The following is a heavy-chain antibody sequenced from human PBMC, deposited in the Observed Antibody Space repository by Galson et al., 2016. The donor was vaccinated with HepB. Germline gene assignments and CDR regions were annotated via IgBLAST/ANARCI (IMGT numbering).Heavy chain of an antibody. CDR2: ISGYNGRT. CDR1: GYTFTSNG. CDR3: ARGRWEISGSYYDY. J-gene: IGHJ4*02. V-gene: IGHV1-18*01. D-gene: IGHD3-16*02. Sequence: SVKVSCKAFGYTFTSNGLSWLRQAPGQGLPWMGWISGYNGRTNYAQSLQGRVTMTTDTSTNTAYMELRSLISDDPAVSYCARGRWEISGSYYDYWGQGTQVAVSS.